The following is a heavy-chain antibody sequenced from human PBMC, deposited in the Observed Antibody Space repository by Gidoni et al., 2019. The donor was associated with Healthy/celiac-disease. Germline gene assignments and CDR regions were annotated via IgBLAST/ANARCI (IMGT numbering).Heavy chain of an antibody. CDR3: ARGQDYYYYGMDV. CDR2: IYSGGST. Sequence: EVQLVESGGGLVQPGGSLSLSCAASGFTVSSNYMSWVRQAPGKGLEWVSVIYSGGSTYYADSVKGRFTISRDNSKNTLYLQMNSLRAEDTAVYYCARGQDYYYYGMDVWGQGTTVTVSS. V-gene: IGHV3-66*01. J-gene: IGHJ6*02. CDR1: GFTVSSNY.